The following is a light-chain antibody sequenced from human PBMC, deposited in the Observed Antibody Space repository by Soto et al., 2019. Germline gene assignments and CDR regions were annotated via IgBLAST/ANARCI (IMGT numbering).Light chain of an antibody. V-gene: IGKV3-15*01. CDR3: QQYDEWPLT. Sequence: EKVMTQSPATLSVSPGERATLSCRASQNVKTRVAWYQQKPGQAPRLLIYDAFTRATGIPARFSGSASGTDFTLTISSLQSEDFAVYYCQQYDEWPLTFGGGTKVDIK. J-gene: IGKJ4*01. CDR1: QNVKTR. CDR2: DAF.